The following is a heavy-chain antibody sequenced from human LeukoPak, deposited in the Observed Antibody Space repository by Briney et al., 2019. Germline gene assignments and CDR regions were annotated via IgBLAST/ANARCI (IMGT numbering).Heavy chain of an antibody. CDR1: GGSISSGSYY. J-gene: IGHJ4*02. V-gene: IGHV4-61*02. Sequence: SETLSLTCTVSGGSISSGSYYWSWIRQPAGKGLEWIGRIYTSGSTNYNPSLKSRVTISVDTSKNHFSLKLSSVTAADTAVYYCARASRTSFDYWGQGTLVTVSS. CDR3: ARASRTSFDY. D-gene: IGHD2-2*01. CDR2: IYTSGST.